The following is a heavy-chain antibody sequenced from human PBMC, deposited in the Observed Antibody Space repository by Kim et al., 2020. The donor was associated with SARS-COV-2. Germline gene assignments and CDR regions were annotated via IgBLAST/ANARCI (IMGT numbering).Heavy chain of an antibody. CDR3: ASAYYYDSSGPGMYYYGMDV. CDR1: GGTFSSYA. V-gene: IGHV1-69*13. D-gene: IGHD3-22*01. Sequence: SVKVSCKASGGTFSSYAISWVRQAPGQGLEWMGGIIPIFGTANYAQKFQGRVTITADESTSTAYMELSSLRSEDTAVYYCASAYYYDSSGPGMYYYGMDVWGQGTTVTVSS. J-gene: IGHJ6*02. CDR2: IIPIFGTA.